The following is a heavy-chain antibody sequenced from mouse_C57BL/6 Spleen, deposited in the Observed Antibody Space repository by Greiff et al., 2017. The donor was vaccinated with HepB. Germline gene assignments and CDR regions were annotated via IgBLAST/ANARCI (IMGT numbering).Heavy chain of an antibody. J-gene: IGHJ1*03. V-gene: IGHV1-55*01. CDR3: ARGLVTTVVATDWYFDV. CDR1: GYTFTSYW. Sequence: QVQLQQPGAELVKPGASVKMSCKASGYTFTSYWITWVKQRPGQGLEWIGDIYPGSGSTNYHEKFKSKATLTVDTSSSTAYMQLSSLTSEDSAVYYCARGLVTTVVATDWYFDVWGTGTTVTVSS. D-gene: IGHD1-1*01. CDR2: IYPGSGST.